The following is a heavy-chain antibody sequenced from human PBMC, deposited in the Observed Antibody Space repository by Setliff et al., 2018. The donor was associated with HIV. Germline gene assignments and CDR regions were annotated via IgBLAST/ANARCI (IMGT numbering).Heavy chain of an antibody. J-gene: IGHJ5*02. V-gene: IGHV4-34*01. Sequence: PSETLSLTCAVYGGSFSGYYWSWIRQPPGKGLECIGEINHSGSTNHNPSLKSRVTISVDTSMNQFSLNLNSVTAADTAVYYCARAGDCTEASCPKARFDPWGPGILVTVSS. CDR1: GGSFSGYY. CDR3: ARAGDCTEASCPKARFDP. D-gene: IGHD2-8*02. CDR2: INHSGST.